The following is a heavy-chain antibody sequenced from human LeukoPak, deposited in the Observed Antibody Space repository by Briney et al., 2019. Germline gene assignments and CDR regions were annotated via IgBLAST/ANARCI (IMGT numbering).Heavy chain of an antibody. CDR2: ISSSSYI. CDR1: GFTLSSYS. CDR3: AKDVVSIAAAAYYFDY. Sequence: GGSLRLSCAASGFTLSSYSMNWVRQAPWKGLEWVSSISSSSYIYYADSVKGRFTISRDNAKNSLYLQMNSLRAEDTAVYYCAKDVVSIAAAAYYFDYWGQGTLVTVSS. D-gene: IGHD6-13*01. J-gene: IGHJ4*02. V-gene: IGHV3-21*01.